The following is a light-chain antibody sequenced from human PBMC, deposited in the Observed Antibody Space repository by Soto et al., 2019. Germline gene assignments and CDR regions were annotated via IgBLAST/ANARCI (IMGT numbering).Light chain of an antibody. CDR2: GAS. CDR3: QQYNNWPPERT. Sequence: EIVLTQSPATLSVSPGERATLSCRASQSVSSNLAWYQQKPGQAPRLLIYGASTRATGIPARFSVSGSGTEFTLTISSLQSEDFAVYYCQQYNNWPPERTFGQGTKVDIK. V-gene: IGKV3-15*01. J-gene: IGKJ1*01. CDR1: QSVSSN.